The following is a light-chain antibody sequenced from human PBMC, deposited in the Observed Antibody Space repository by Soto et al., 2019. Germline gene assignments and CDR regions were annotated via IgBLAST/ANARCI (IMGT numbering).Light chain of an antibody. CDR2: SNN. V-gene: IGLV1-44*01. CDR3: AVWDDSLNGWV. Sequence: QSVLTQPPSASGTPGQRVTISRSGSRSNIGSNTVNWYQQLPGTAPKLQIYSNNQRPSGVTDRFSGSKSGTSASLAISGLQSEDEVQYYCAVWDDSLNGWVFGGGTKLTVL. J-gene: IGLJ3*02. CDR1: RSNIGSNT.